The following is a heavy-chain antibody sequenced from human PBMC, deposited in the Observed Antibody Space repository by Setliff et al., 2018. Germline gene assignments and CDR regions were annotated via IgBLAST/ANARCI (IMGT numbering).Heavy chain of an antibody. CDR3: ARNYYASGDHLPFYYYYMDA. J-gene: IGHJ6*03. CDR1: GFIFDDYG. D-gene: IGHD3-22*01. V-gene: IGHV3-21*01. CDR2: ISGSSGYK. Sequence: GGSLRLSCAASGFIFDDYGMNWVRQAPGKGLEWVSSISGSSGYKYYADSLKGRFTISRDNAKSSLYLQVDSLRAEDTAVYYCARNYYASGDHLPFYYYYMDACGKGTTVTVSS.